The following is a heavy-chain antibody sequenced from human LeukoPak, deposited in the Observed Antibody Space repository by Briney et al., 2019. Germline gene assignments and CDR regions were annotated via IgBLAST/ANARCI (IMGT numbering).Heavy chain of an antibody. CDR1: GFTFRSYS. V-gene: IGHV3-48*02. CDR2: ISSSSSTI. J-gene: IGHJ4*02. Sequence: PGGSLRLSCAASGFTFRSYSMNWVRQAPGKGLEWVSYISSSSSTIYHADSVKGRFTISRDNAKNSLYLQMNSLRDDDTAVYYCARDLWESGSYRFDYWGQGTLVTVSS. D-gene: IGHD1-26*01. CDR3: ARDLWESGSYRFDY.